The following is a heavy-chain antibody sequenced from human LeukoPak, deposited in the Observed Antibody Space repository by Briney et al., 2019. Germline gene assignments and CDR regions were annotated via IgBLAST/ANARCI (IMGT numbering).Heavy chain of an antibody. V-gene: IGHV1-2*02. J-gene: IGHJ6*03. CDR1: GPNFNAYY. CDR2: INAKSGGT. CDR3: ARGLTYGSGRFFYYSMDV. Sequence: ASVTVSFTASGPNFNAYYMHWLRQAPGQGLEWMGWINAKSGGTHYPQKFQGRVTMTRDTSINTAYMELSRLGADDSAIYFCARGLTYGSGRFFYYSMDVWGRGTTVTVSS. D-gene: IGHD3-10*01.